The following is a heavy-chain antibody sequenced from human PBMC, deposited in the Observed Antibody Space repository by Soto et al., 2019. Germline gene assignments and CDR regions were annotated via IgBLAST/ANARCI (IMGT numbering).Heavy chain of an antibody. J-gene: IGHJ6*02. V-gene: IGHV1-69*13. CDR2: IIPIFGTA. CDR3: ARDDRSSSPAGDYYYYGMDV. D-gene: IGHD6-6*01. CDR1: GGTFSSYA. Sequence: SVKVSCKASGGTFSSYAISWVRQAPGQGLEWMGGIIPIFGTANYAQKFQGRVTITADESTSTAYMELSSLRSEGTAVYYCARDDRSSSPAGDYYYYGMDVWGQGTTVTVSS.